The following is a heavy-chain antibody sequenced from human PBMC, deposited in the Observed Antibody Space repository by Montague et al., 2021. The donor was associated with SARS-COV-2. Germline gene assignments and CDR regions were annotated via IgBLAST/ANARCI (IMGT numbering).Heavy chain of an antibody. CDR3: ARHLAVDDYVWGSLVNYYSCGIDV. CDR1: GGSISSYY. Sequence: SETLSLTCTVSGGSISSYYWSWIRQPPGKGLEWIGYIYYSGSTNYNPSLKSRVTISVDTSKNQFSLKLSSVTAADTAVYYCARHLAVDDYVWGSLVNYYSCGIDVWGQGTTVTVSS. CDR2: IYYSGST. D-gene: IGHD3-16*01. J-gene: IGHJ6*02. V-gene: IGHV4-59*08.